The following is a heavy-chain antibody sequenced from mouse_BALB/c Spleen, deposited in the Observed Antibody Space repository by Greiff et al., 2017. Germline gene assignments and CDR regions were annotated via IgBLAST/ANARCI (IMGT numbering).Heavy chain of an antibody. V-gene: IGHV1-80*01. CDR2: IYPGDGDT. CDR3: ARRRRGGYAMDY. Sequence: QVQLQQSGAELVRPGSSVKISCKASGYAFSSYWMNWVKQRPGQGLEWIGQIYPGDGDTNYNGKFKGKATLTADKSSSTANMQLSSLTSEDSAVYFCARRRRGGYAMDYWGQGTSVTVSS. CDR1: GYAFSSYW. J-gene: IGHJ4*01.